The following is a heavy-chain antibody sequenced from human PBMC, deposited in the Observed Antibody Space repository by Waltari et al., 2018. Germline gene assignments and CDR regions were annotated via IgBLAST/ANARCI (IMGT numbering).Heavy chain of an antibody. CDR2: IKLDGSIT. J-gene: IGHJ4*02. Sequence: EVQLVESGGGLVQPGGSLRLSCAASGFTFSNFWMHWVRQGPGKGLVSGSLIKLDGSITSSADSVKGRFTISRDNAKNTLYLQMNSLRADDTGVYYCVLYSSEPLGDSWGQGTLVTVSS. D-gene: IGHD5-18*01. V-gene: IGHV3-74*01. CDR3: VLYSSEPLGDS. CDR1: GFTFSNFW.